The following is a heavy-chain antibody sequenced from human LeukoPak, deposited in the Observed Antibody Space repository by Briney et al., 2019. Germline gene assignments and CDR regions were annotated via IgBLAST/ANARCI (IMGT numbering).Heavy chain of an antibody. CDR3: AKGKGAYCDGDCSSRIFDN. Sequence: GGSLRLSCAASGFTFSCYAMRCVRQAPGRGVEWVAAISGNSGSPHYTDPVTRRFTISRNNSKSTLYLQINSVRAEDTGVYYCAKGKGAYCDGDCSSRIFDNWGQGTLVTVSS. J-gene: IGHJ4*02. CDR1: GFTFSCYA. D-gene: IGHD2-21*02. V-gene: IGHV3-23*01. CDR2: ISGNSGSP.